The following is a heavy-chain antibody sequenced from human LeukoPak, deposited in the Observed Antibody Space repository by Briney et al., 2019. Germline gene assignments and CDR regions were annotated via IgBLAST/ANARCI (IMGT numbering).Heavy chain of an antibody. D-gene: IGHD1-26*01. V-gene: IGHV3-7*01. J-gene: IGHJ4*02. CDR3: ARDTDGSLDY. CDR1: GFTFTKSW. Sequence: PGGSLRLSCAASGFTFTKSWMAWVRQAPGKGPEWVANINQDGSTKHYADSLKGRFTISRDNSRNSLYLQMYSLRVDDTAVYYCARDTDGSLDYWGQGILVTVAS. CDR2: INQDGSTK.